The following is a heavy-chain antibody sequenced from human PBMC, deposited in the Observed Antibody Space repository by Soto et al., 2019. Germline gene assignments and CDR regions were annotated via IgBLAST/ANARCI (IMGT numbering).Heavy chain of an antibody. Sequence: ASVKVSCKASGGTFSSYAISWVRQAPGQGLEWMGGIIPIFGTANYAQEFQGRVTITADESTSTAYMELSSLRSEDTAVYYCARVSQPGLERDYWGQGTLVTVSS. J-gene: IGHJ4*02. CDR2: IIPIFGTA. D-gene: IGHD1-1*01. V-gene: IGHV1-69*13. CDR3: ARVSQPGLERDY. CDR1: GGTFSSYA.